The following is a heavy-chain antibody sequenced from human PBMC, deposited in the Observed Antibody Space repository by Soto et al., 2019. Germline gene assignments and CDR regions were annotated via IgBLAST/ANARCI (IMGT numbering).Heavy chain of an antibody. D-gene: IGHD6-13*01. V-gene: IGHV4-31*03. Sequence: TSETLSLTCTGSGGSISSGGYYWSWIRQHPGKSLEWIGYIYYSGSTYYNPSLKSRVTISVDTSKNQFSLKLSSVTAADTAVYYCARDHADSRGLSYYYGMDVGGQGTRSTVS. J-gene: IGHJ6*02. CDR3: ARDHADSRGLSYYYGMDV. CDR1: GGSISSGGYY. CDR2: IYYSGST.